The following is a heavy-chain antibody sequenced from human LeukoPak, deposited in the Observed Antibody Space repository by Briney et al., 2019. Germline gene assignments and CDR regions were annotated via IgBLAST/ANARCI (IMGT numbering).Heavy chain of an antibody. D-gene: IGHD2-2*01. J-gene: IGHJ5*02. CDR1: GGSFSGYY. CDR2: INHRGST. V-gene: IGHV4-34*01. CDR3: AAQYCTSISCYRAWFDP. Sequence: SETLSLTCAVHGGSFSGYYWSRIRQPPGKGLEWIGEINHRGSTNYNPSLKSRVTISVDTSKNQFSLKLSSVTAADTAVYYCAAQYCTSISCYRAWFDPWGQGTLVTVSS.